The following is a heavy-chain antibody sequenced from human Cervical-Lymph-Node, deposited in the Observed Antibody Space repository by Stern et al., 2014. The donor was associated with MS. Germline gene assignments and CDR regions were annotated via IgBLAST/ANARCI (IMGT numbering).Heavy chain of an antibody. D-gene: IGHD5-18*01. J-gene: IGHJ4*02. V-gene: IGHV1-69*06. CDR3: ANRDMGYTYGRHDY. CDR2: LLPMFGTP. CDR1: GGTFNNPV. Sequence: VQLVESGAEVKKPGSSVTVSCKVSGGTFNNPVIRWVRPARGQGLAWMGVLLPMFGTPDYARTFQGSLTITAATSTSPVYMVRTTLNYEGTARYYCANRDMGYTYGRHDYWGQGTLVTVSS.